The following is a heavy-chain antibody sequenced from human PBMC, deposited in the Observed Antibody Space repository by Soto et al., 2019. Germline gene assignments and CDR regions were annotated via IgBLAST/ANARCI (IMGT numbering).Heavy chain of an antibody. D-gene: IGHD6-19*01. J-gene: IGHJ6*02. CDR1: GFTFSSYG. Sequence: LXLFCAASGFTFSSYGMHWVRQAPCKGLEWVAVISYDGSNKCYADSVKGRFTISRDNSKNTLYLQMNSLRAEDTAVYYCAKEEDSSGWYGYYYYGMDVWGQGTTVTVSS. V-gene: IGHV3-30*18. CDR2: ISYDGSNK. CDR3: AKEEDSSGWYGYYYYGMDV.